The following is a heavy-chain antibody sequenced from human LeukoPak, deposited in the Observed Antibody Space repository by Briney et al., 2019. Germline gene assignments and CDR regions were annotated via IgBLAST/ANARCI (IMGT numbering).Heavy chain of an antibody. D-gene: IGHD6-19*01. Sequence: SGRSLRLSCTASGFTFGDYAMSWVRQAPGKGLEWVGFITSKAFGGTTEYAASVKGRFTISRDDSKSIAYLQMNSLKTEDTAVYYCTRVSGSSGWYLDAFDIWGQGTMVTVSS. V-gene: IGHV3-49*04. CDR1: GFTFGDYA. CDR2: ITSKAFGGTT. CDR3: TRVSGSSGWYLDAFDI. J-gene: IGHJ3*02.